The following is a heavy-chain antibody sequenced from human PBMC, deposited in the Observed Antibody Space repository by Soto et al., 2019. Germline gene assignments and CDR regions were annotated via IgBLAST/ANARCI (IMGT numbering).Heavy chain of an antibody. D-gene: IGHD3-3*01. Sequence: SETLSLTCTVSGDSITDYYWSWIRESPGKGLEWIAYIHHTGTANYNPSLKSRVTISVDTSKSQFSLKLSSVTAADTAVYYCAKPSGDFWSGYYAGPDAFDIWGQGTMVTVSS. J-gene: IGHJ3*02. CDR3: AKPSGDFWSGYYAGPDAFDI. V-gene: IGHV4-59*12. CDR1: GDSITDYY. CDR2: IHHTGTA.